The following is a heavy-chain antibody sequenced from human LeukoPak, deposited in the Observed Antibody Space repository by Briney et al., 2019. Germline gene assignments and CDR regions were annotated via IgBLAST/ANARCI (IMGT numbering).Heavy chain of an antibody. Sequence: GGSLRLSCAPSGFTLSSYGMQWVRHAPDKGLEWVAFIRYDGSNKYYADSVKGRFTLSRDNSKNTLYPQMNSQRAEDTAADYCAKEVYSYGGYYYNCMDVWGKGTTVTVSS. D-gene: IGHD5-18*01. V-gene: IGHV3-30*02. J-gene: IGHJ6*03. CDR1: GFTLSSYG. CDR3: AKEVYSYGGYYYNCMDV. CDR2: IRYDGSNK.